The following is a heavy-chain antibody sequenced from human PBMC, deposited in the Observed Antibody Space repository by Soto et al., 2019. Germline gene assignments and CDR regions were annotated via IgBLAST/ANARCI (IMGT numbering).Heavy chain of an antibody. CDR3: ASHCSSTSCYDYYYYYMDV. Sequence: LVTLSLTCTVSGGSIISFYWSWIRQPPGKGLEWIGYIYYSGSTNYNPSLKSRVTISVDTSKNQFSLKLSSVTAADTAVYYCASHCSSTSCYDYYYYYMDVWGKGTTVTVSS. V-gene: IGHV4-59*01. J-gene: IGHJ6*03. CDR2: IYYSGST. CDR1: GGSIISFY. D-gene: IGHD2-2*01.